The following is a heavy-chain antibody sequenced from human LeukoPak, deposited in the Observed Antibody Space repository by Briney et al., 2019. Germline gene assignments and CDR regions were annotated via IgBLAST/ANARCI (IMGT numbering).Heavy chain of an antibody. CDR1: GFTFSGHW. D-gene: IGHD6-13*01. J-gene: IGHJ4*02. CDR2: INERGTDS. CDR3: AREGDRIAAAGTDY. Sequence: PGGSLRLSCTASGFTFSGHWIHWVRQPPGMGLVWVSRINERGTDSMYAESVKGRFTISRDNSKNTLYLQMNSLRADDTAVYYCAREGDRIAAAGTDYWGQGTLVIVSS. V-gene: IGHV3-74*03.